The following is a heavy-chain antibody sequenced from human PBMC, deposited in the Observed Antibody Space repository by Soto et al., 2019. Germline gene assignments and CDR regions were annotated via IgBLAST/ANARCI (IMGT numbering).Heavy chain of an antibody. D-gene: IGHD2-2*01. V-gene: IGHV1-69*02. Sequence: SVKVSCKASGGTFSSYTISWVRQAPGQGLEWMGRIIPILGIANYAQKFQGRVTITADKSTSTAYMELSSLRSEDTAVYYCARADCSSTSCYDYYYYYYMDVWGKGTTVTVSS. J-gene: IGHJ6*03. CDR1: GGTFSSYT. CDR3: ARADCSSTSCYDYYYYYYMDV. CDR2: IIPILGIA.